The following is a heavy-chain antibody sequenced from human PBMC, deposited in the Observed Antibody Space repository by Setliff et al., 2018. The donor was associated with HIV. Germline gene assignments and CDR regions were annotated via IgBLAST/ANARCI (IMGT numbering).Heavy chain of an antibody. V-gene: IGHV3-7*03. CDR1: GFTFDIYW. D-gene: IGHD1-20*01. J-gene: IGHJ4*02. Sequence: GGSLRLSCAASGFTFDIYWMSWVRQAPGKGLEWVANIKQDGSEKYYVDSVRGRFTISRDNTKNSLFLQMNNLRPEDTAVYYCARYNWNPLGYRFDYWGQGTLVTVSS. CDR2: IKQDGSEK. CDR3: ARYNWNPLGYRFDY.